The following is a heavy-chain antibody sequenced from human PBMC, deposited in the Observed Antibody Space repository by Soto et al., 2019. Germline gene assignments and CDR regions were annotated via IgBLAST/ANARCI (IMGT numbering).Heavy chain of an antibody. V-gene: IGHV4-39*01. CDR2: VHYSGST. CDR3: ARPTLVGGGIDAFNI. Sequence: QWQLQESGPGLVKPSETLSLTCTVSGGSISSSSYFWCWIRQPPGKGLEWIGSVHYSGSTYYNPSLKSRVTISIDTSKNQFSLKLSSMTAADTAVYYCARPTLVGGGIDAFNIWGQGTMVTVSS. D-gene: IGHD2-8*02. CDR1: GGSISSSSYF. J-gene: IGHJ3*02.